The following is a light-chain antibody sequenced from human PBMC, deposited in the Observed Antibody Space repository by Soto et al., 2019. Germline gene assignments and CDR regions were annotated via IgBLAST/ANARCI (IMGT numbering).Light chain of an antibody. J-gene: IGKJ2*01. Sequence: DIQMTQSPSSLSASVGDRVTITCRASQSIGYYLNWYQQKPGTAPKLLIYAASSLQSGVPSRFSGSGSGTEFTLTISSLQPEDIATYCCQQSYSTPQNTFGQGTKREIK. CDR3: QQSYSTPQNT. CDR2: AAS. CDR1: QSIGYY. V-gene: IGKV1-39*01.